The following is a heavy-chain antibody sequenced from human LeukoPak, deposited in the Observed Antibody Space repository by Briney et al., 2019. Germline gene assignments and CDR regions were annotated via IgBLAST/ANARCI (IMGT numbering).Heavy chain of an antibody. CDR3: ARGEMVRGVIITLGVSSWFDP. D-gene: IGHD3-10*01. V-gene: IGHV3-23*01. CDR2: ISGSGGST. Sequence: GGSLRLSCAASGFTFSSYGMSWVRQAPGKGLEWVSAISGSGGSTYYADSVKGRFTISRDNSKNTLYLQMNSLRAEDTAVYYCARGEMVRGVIITLGVSSWFDPWGQGTLVTVSS. CDR1: GFTFSSYG. J-gene: IGHJ5*02.